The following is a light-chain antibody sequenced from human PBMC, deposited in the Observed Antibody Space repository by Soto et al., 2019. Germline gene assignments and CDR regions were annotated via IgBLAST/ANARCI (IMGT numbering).Light chain of an antibody. V-gene: IGKV3-20*01. CDR3: QQYGSSRWT. Sequence: EIVLTQSPGTLSLSPGERATLSCRASQSVSSSYLAWYQQKPGQAPRLLIYGASSRATGIPVRFSGSGSGTDFTLTISRLEPEDFAVYYCQQYGSSRWTFGQGTKVEIK. CDR1: QSVSSSY. J-gene: IGKJ1*01. CDR2: GAS.